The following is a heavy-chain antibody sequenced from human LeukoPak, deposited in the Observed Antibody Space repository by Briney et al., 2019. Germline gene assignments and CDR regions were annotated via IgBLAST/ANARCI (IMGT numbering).Heavy chain of an antibody. D-gene: IGHD5-18*01. J-gene: IGHJ4*02. CDR3: AKDRGYSYGFTDY. Sequence: GGSLRPSCAASGFSFSNHAMNWVRQAPGKGLEWVSSLGDNDGRTFYADSVKGRFTISRDNSKNTLYLQMNSLRAEDTAVYYCAKDRGYSYGFTDYWGQGTLVTVSS. CDR1: GFSFSNHA. V-gene: IGHV3-23*01. CDR2: LGDNDGRT.